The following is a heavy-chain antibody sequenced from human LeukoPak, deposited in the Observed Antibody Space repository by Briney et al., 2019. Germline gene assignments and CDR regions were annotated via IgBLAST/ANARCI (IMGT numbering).Heavy chain of an antibody. CDR3: ARGRGDGAGSYYPPGYYYYYMDV. Sequence: GGSLRLSCAASGFTVSSNYMSWVRQAPGKGVEWVSVIYSGGTTYYADSVKGRFTISRDNSKNTLYLQMNSLRAEDTAVYYCARGRGDGAGSYYPPGYYYYYMDVWGKGTTVTISS. V-gene: IGHV3-53*01. D-gene: IGHD3-10*01. J-gene: IGHJ6*03. CDR1: GFTVSSNY. CDR2: IYSGGTT.